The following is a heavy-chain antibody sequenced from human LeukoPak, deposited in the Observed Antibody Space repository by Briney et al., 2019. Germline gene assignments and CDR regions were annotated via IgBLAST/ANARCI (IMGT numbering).Heavy chain of an antibody. Sequence: GGSLRLSCAASGFTFSSYGMHWVRQAPGKGLEWVAVISFDGSKKYYADSVEGRFTISRDTSRNTLYLQINSLRAEDTAVYYCARDRVYCSGITCSHIDVWGKGTTVTDSS. V-gene: IGHV3-30*01. J-gene: IGHJ6*03. D-gene: IGHD2-15*01. CDR2: ISFDGSKK. CDR1: GFTFSSYG. CDR3: ARDRVYCSGITCSHIDV.